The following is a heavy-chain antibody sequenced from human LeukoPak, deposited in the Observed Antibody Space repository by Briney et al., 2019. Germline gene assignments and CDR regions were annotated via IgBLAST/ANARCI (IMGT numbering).Heavy chain of an antibody. Sequence: GGSLRLSCAASGFTFSSYAMSWVRQAPGKGLEWVSAISGSGGSTYYADSVKGRFTISRDNAKNSLYLQMNSLRAEDTASYYCARDEYCSSTSCYPFDYWGQGTLVTVSS. D-gene: IGHD2-2*01. CDR3: ARDEYCSSTSCYPFDY. CDR2: ISGSGGST. CDR1: GFTFSSYA. V-gene: IGHV3-23*01. J-gene: IGHJ4*02.